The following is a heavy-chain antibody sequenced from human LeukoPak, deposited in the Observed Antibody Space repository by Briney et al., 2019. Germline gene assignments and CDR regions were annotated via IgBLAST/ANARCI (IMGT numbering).Heavy chain of an antibody. D-gene: IGHD6-13*01. CDR2: IYSGGST. CDR3: ARAIAAAGRRDYYGMDV. V-gene: IGHV3-66*01. CDR1: GFTVSSNY. Sequence: PGGSLRLSCAASGFTVSSNYMSWVRQAPGKGLEWVSVIYSGGSTYYADSVKGRFTISRDNSKNTLYLQMNSLRAEDTAVYYCARAIAAAGRRDYYGMDVWGQGTTVTVSS. J-gene: IGHJ6*02.